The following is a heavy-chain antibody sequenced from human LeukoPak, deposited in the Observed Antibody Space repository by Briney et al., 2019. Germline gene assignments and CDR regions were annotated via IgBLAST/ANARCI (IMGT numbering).Heavy chain of an antibody. CDR1: GFTFSSSW. CDR3: ARDFD. J-gene: IGHJ4*02. D-gene: IGHD3-3*01. V-gene: IGHV3-7*03. CDR2: IKQDGSEK. Sequence: PGGSLRLTCAASGFTFSSSWMTWVRQAPGKGLEWVANIKQDGSEKYYVDSVKGRFTISRDNAKNSLYLQMNSLRAEDTAVYYCARDFDWGQGTLVTVSS.